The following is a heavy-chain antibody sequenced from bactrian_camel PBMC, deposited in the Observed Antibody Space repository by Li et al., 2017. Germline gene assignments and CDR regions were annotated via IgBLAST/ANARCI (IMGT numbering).Heavy chain of an antibody. Sequence: VQLVESGGDSVQAGGSLRLSCEGTGYDKPNYCMGWYRQAPGKEREGVAAIDSDGSTSYTDSVKGRFAISKDSAKNSLYLEMNSLKPEDSAIYYCAVLEGMKWGPVGGVCSKYAMDYWGIGTQVTVS. CDR2: IDSDGST. CDR1: GYDKPNYC. D-gene: IGHD3*01. J-gene: IGHJ7*01. V-gene: IGHV3S53*01.